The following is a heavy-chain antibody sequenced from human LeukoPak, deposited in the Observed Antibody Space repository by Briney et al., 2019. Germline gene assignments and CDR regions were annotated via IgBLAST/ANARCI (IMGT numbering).Heavy chain of an antibody. V-gene: IGHV4-59*12. Sequence: SETLSLTCTVSGGSISSYYWSWIRQPPGKGLEWIGYIYYSGSTNYNPSLKSRVTISVDTSKNQFSLKLSSVTAADTAVYYCARAPRYCSGGSCYSGWFDPWGQGTLVTVSS. D-gene: IGHD2-15*01. J-gene: IGHJ5*02. CDR3: ARAPRYCSGGSCYSGWFDP. CDR1: GGSISSYY. CDR2: IYYSGST.